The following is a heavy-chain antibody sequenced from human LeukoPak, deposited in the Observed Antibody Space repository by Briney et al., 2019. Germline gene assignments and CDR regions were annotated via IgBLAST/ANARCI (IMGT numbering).Heavy chain of an antibody. Sequence: GGSLRLSCAASGFTFSSYSMNWVRQAPGKGLEWVSYISSSGSTIYYADSVKGRFTISRDNAKNSLYLQMNSLRAEDTAVYYCAREKGYYDSSGYYSWFDPWGQGTLVTVSS. V-gene: IGHV3-48*04. J-gene: IGHJ5*02. CDR2: ISSSGSTI. CDR3: AREKGYYDSSGYYSWFDP. CDR1: GFTFSSYS. D-gene: IGHD3-22*01.